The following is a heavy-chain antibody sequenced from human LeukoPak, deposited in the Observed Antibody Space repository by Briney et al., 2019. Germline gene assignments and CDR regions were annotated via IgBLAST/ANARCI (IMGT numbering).Heavy chain of an antibody. CDR2: ISQSGSP. J-gene: IGHJ4*02. CDR1: GGSFSVYY. CDR3: ARGDYSPIFDY. D-gene: IGHD4-11*01. V-gene: IGHV4-34*01. Sequence: SETLSLTCAVYGGSFSVYYWSWIRQTPGKGLEWIGDISQSGSPNYNPSLRGRVTISVDTPKKQISLKLSSVTAADTAVYYCARGDYSPIFDYWGQGTLVTVSS.